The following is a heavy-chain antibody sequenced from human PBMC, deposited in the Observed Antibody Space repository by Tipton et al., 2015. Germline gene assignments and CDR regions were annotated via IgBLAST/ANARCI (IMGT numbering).Heavy chain of an antibody. CDR2: IIQSGTT. CDR1: GGSFSGYS. V-gene: IGHV4-34*12. CDR3: AKVGTGHGGNSGIYLDQ. D-gene: IGHD4-23*01. Sequence: GLVKPSETLSLTCGVHGGSFSGYSWNWIRQPPGKGLEWIGEIIQSGTTMYNPSLKSRVTISVDTSKKQFSLRLSSVTAADTAVYYCAKVGTGHGGNSGIYLDQWGQGSLVTVSS. J-gene: IGHJ4*02.